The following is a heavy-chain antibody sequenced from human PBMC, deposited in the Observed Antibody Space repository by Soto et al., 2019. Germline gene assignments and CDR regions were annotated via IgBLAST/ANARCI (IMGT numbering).Heavy chain of an antibody. V-gene: IGHV1-18*01. CDR3: ARKRTGHPFDY. D-gene: IGHD1-1*01. CDR2: ISASNFDT. Sequence: QVQLVQSGAEVKKPGASVKVSCKASGFTFTSYGFSWVRQAPGQGLEWMGWISASNFDTHYAQELQGRVTISADRSTNTAYMEVRSLTSDDTAVYYCARKRTGHPFDYWGQGTLVTVSS. CDR1: GFTFTSYG. J-gene: IGHJ4*02.